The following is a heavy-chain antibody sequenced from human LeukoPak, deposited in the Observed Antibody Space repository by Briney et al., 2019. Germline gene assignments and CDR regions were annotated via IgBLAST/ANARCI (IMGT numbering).Heavy chain of an antibody. D-gene: IGHD2/OR15-2a*01. CDR2: VNHSGST. J-gene: IGHJ3*02. CDR3: ARGKNRGAFDI. CDR1: GGSFSGYY. V-gene: IGHV4-34*01. Sequence: SETLSLTCAVYGGSFSGYYWSWIRQPPGKGLEWIGEVNHSGSTNYNPSLKSRVTISVDTSKNQFSLKLSSVTAADTAVYYCARGKNRGAFDIWGQGTMVTVSS.